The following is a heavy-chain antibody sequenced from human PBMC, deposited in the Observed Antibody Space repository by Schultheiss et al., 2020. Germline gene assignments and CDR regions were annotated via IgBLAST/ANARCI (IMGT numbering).Heavy chain of an antibody. D-gene: IGHD2-21*02. CDR1: GYTFTSYY. J-gene: IGHJ5*02. Sequence: AAVKVSCKASGYTFTSYYMHWVRQAPGQGLEWMGIINPSGGSTSYAQKFQGRVTMTRDTSTSTAYMELSSLRSDDTAVYYCARDVNSVVTAMSWFYPWGQGTLVTVSS. CDR2: INPSGGST. CDR3: ARDVNSVVTAMSWFYP. V-gene: IGHV1-46*01.